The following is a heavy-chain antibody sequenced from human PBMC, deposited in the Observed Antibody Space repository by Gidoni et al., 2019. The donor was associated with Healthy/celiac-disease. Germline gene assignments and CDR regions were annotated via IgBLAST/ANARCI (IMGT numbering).Heavy chain of an antibody. CDR2: LNHSGST. J-gene: IGHJ4*02. CDR3: AHESSGYAYFDY. V-gene: IGHV4-34*01. Sequence: QVQLQQWGAGLLKPSETLSLTCAVYGGSSSGYYWSWIRQPPGKGLEWLGELNHSGSTNYNPSLKSRVTISVDTSKNQFSLKLSSVTAADTAVYYCAHESSGYAYFDYWGQGTLVTVSS. CDR1: GGSSSGYY. D-gene: IGHD3-22*01.